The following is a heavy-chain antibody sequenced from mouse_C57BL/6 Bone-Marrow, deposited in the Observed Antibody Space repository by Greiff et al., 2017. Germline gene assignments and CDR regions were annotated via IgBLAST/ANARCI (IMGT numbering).Heavy chain of an antibody. CDR1: GYTFTSYW. Sequence: VQLQQPGAELVMPGASVKLSCKASGYTFTSYWMHWVKQRPGQGLAWIGEIDPSDRSTNYNQKFKGKSTLTVDKSSGTAYMQLSSLTSEDSAVYYCARDYDYDGGDYFDYWGQGTTLTVSS. J-gene: IGHJ2*01. CDR3: ARDYDYDGGDYFDY. V-gene: IGHV1-69*01. D-gene: IGHD2-4*01. CDR2: IDPSDRST.